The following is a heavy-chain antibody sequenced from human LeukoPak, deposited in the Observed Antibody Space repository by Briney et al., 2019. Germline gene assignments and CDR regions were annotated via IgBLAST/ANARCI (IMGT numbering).Heavy chain of an antibody. D-gene: IGHD3-22*01. CDR1: GFTFSSYE. Sequence: GGSLRLSCAASGFTFSSYEVNWVRQAPGKGLEWVSYISSSGSTMYYADSVKGRFTISRDNAKNSLYLQMNSLRAEDTAVYYCARDNYDSSGYYFDWGQGTLVTVSS. CDR3: ARDNYDSSGYYFD. V-gene: IGHV3-48*03. CDR2: ISSSGSTM. J-gene: IGHJ4*02.